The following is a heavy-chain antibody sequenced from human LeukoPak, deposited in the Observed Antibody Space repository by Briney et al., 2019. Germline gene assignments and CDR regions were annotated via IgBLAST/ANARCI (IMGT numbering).Heavy chain of an antibody. Sequence: GGSLRLSCAASGFTFNNYNMNWVRQAPGKGLEWVSSITGNRDYIYYSDSVRGRFTISRDNAKNSLDLQMNSLRAADTAVYYCARRGGTSSVSQIDYWGQGTLVTVSS. CDR3: ARRGGTSSVSQIDY. D-gene: IGHD6-6*01. CDR1: GFTFNNYN. J-gene: IGHJ4*02. V-gene: IGHV3-21*01. CDR2: ITGNRDYI.